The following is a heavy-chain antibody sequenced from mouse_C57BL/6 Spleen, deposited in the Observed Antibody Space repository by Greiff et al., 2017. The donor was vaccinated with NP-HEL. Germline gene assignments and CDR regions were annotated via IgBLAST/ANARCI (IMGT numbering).Heavy chain of an antibody. CDR1: GFNIKDYY. CDR2: IDPEDGDT. D-gene: IGHD1-1*01. CDR3: TTFYYGSSYEIDY. V-gene: IGHV14-1*01. J-gene: IGHJ2*01. Sequence: VQLKQSGAELVRPGASVKLSCTASGFNIKDYYMHWVKQRPEQGLEWIGRIDPEDGDTEYAPKFQGKATMTADTSSNTAYLQLSSLTSEDTAVYYCTTFYYGSSYEIDYWGQGTTLTVSS.